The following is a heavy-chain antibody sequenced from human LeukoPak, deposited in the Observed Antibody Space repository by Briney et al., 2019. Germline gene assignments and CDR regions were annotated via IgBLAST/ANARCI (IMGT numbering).Heavy chain of an antibody. CDR3: ARAGRAVTSHFDS. V-gene: IGHV1-18*04. CDR2: IGAYNGDT. CDR1: GYTFTYFG. J-gene: IGHJ4*02. Sequence: ASVTVSFKASGYTFTYFGITWVRQAPGQGLEGVGWIGAYNGDTNSAQKVQGRVTQTTDPSTSTAYMELKSLRSDDTAVYFCARAGRAVTSHFDSWGQGTLVTVSS. D-gene: IGHD4-17*01.